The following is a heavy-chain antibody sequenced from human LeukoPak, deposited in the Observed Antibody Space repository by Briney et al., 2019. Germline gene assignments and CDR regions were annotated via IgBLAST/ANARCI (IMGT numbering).Heavy chain of an antibody. D-gene: IGHD3-9*01. J-gene: IGHJ3*02. V-gene: IGHV4-39*07. CDR3: ARVLTHYDILTGYRRESNAFDI. CDR1: GGSISSSSYY. Sequence: SETLSLTCTVSGGSISSSSYYWGWIRQPPGKGLGWIGSIYYSGSTYYNPSLKSRVTISVDTSKNQFSLKLSSVTAADTAVYYCARVLTHYDILTGYRRESNAFDIWGQGTMVTVSS. CDR2: IYYSGST.